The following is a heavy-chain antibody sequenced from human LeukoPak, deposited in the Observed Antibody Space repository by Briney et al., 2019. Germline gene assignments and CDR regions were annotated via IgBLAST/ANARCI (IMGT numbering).Heavy chain of an antibody. CDR1: GFTFSSYA. D-gene: IGHD1-26*01. Sequence: PGGSLRLSCAASGFTFSSYAMHWVRQAPGKGLEWVAVISYDGSNKYYADSVKGRFTISRDDSRNTLYLQMNSLRAEDTAVYYCAKDRTVGASYWYFDLWGRGTLLTVSS. CDR2: ISYDGSNK. CDR3: AKDRTVGASYWYFDL. J-gene: IGHJ2*01. V-gene: IGHV3-30-3*01.